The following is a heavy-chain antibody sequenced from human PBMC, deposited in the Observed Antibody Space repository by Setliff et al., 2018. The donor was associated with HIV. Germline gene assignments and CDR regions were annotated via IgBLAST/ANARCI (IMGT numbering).Heavy chain of an antibody. J-gene: IGHJ4*02. Sequence: GGSLRLSCAGSGFTFTDYIMHWVRQVPGKGLVWVSRINSGRSSDPNYADSVKGRFTISRDNAKNSVYLQMHSLRVEDTAVYYCAAVPWGHSSLIIDHWGQGTPVTVS. CDR1: GFTFTDYI. CDR2: INSGRSSDP. V-gene: IGHV3-74*01. D-gene: IGHD3-16*01. CDR3: AAVPWGHSSLIIDH.